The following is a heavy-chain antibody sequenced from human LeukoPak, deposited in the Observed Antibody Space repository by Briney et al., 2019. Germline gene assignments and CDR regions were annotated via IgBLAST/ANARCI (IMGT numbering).Heavy chain of an antibody. J-gene: IGHJ4*02. V-gene: IGHV1-46*01. CDR1: GYTFTSYY. CDR2: INPSGGST. Sequence: ASVKVSCKASGYTFTSYYMHWVRQAPGQGLEWMGIINPSGGSTSYAQKLQGRVTMTRDTSTSTVYMELSSLRSEDTAVYYCARDGGAAHFDYWGQGTLVTVSS. D-gene: IGHD3-16*01. CDR3: ARDGGAAHFDY.